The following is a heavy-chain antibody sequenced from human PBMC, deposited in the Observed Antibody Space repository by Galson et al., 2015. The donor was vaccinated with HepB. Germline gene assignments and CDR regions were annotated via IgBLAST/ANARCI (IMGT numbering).Heavy chain of an antibody. CDR3: ARDPVYYYDSSGYSNTFDY. D-gene: IGHD3-22*01. J-gene: IGHJ4*02. CDR1: GGTFSSYT. CDR2: IIPILGIA. Sequence: SVKVSCKASGGTFSSYTISWVRQAPGQGLEWMGRIIPILGIANYAQKFQGRVTITADKSTSTAYMELSSLRSEDTAVYYCARDPVYYYDSSGYSNTFDYWGQGTLVTVSS. V-gene: IGHV1-69*04.